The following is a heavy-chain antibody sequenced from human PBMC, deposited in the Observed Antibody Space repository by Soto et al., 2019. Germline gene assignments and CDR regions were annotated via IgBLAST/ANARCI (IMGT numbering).Heavy chain of an antibody. CDR3: AKFGMATTKRSPPYYIDY. CDR1: GFTFSSYA. V-gene: IGHV3-23*01. Sequence: GGSLRLSCAASGFTFSSYAMSWVRQAPGKGLEWVSAISGSGGSTYYADSVKGRFTISRDNSKNTLHLQMNSLRAEDTAVYYCAKFGMATTKRSPPYYIDYWGQGALVTVSS. D-gene: IGHD1-1*01. J-gene: IGHJ4*02. CDR2: ISGSGGST.